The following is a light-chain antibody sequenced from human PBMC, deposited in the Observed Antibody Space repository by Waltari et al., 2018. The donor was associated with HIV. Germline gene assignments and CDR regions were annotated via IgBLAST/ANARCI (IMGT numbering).Light chain of an antibody. CDR1: SSNIGAGYD. CDR2: GNK. CDR3: QSYDSSLSGSVV. J-gene: IGLJ2*01. Sequence: QSVLTQPPSVSGAPGQRVTISCTGSSSNIGAGYDVHWYQQLPGTAPNLLIYGNKYRPSGVPDRVSGSKSGPSASLAITGLQAEDEADYYCQSYDSSLSGSVVFGGGTKVTVL. V-gene: IGLV1-40*01.